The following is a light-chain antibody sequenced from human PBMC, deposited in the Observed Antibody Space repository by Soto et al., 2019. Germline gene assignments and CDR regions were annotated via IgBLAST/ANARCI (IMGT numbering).Light chain of an antibody. CDR2: RTS. V-gene: IGLV1-47*01. CDR1: SSNIGSNY. J-gene: IGLJ3*02. Sequence: QSVLTQPPSASGTPGQRVTISCSGSSSNIGSNYVYWYQQVPGTAPKLLIYRTSQRPSGVPDRFSGSQSGTSASLAISGLRSEDEADYYCAAWDDSLSGGGFGGGTKLTVL. CDR3: AAWDDSLSGGG.